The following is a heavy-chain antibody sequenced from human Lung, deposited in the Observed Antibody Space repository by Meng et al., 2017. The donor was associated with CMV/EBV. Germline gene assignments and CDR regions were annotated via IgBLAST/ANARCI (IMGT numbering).Heavy chain of an antibody. CDR1: GFTFSDYY. CDR3: ARTGASANYYYYYGMDV. CDR2: ISSSGSTI. V-gene: IGHV3-11*01. Sequence: SCAASGFTFSDYYMSWIRQAPGKGLEWVSYISSSGSTIYYADSVKGRFTISRDNAKNSLYLQMNSLRAEDTAVYYCARTGASANYYYYYGMDVLGQGXTVTVSS. J-gene: IGHJ6*02. D-gene: IGHD1-1*01.